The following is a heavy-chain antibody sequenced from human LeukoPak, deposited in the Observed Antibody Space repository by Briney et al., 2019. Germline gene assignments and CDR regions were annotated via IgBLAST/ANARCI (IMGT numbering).Heavy chain of an antibody. J-gene: IGHJ3*02. CDR1: GLTFSTHS. CDR3: GKNRYSGSLSPFDI. Sequence: GGSLRLSCTVSGLTFSTHSMNWVRQAPGKGLEWVSAISGGGGNTYYADSVKGRFTISRDNSKNTLYLQMNSLRAEDTAVYYCGKNRYSGSLSPFDIWGQGTMVTVSS. D-gene: IGHD1-26*01. V-gene: IGHV3-23*01. CDR2: ISGGGGNT.